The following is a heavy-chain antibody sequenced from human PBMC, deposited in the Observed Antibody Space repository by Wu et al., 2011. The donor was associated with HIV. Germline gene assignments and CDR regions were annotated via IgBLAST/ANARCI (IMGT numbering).Heavy chain of an antibody. CDR1: GGTFNTFA. Sequence: QVQLVQSGAEVKKPGSSVTVSCKASGGTFNTFAVSWVRQAPGQGLEWMGRIIPILERTNYAQKFQGRVTITADKSTSTAYMELRSLRSEDTAVYYCARDFGGDEEYWGQGTLVTVSS. D-gene: IGHD2-21*01. V-gene: IGHV1-69*04. CDR3: ARDFGGDEEY. CDR2: IIPILERT. J-gene: IGHJ4*02.